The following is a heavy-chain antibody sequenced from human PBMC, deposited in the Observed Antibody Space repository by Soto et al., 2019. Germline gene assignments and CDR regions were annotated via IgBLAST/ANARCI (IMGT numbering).Heavy chain of an antibody. CDR2: ISYDGSNK. CDR1: GFTLSSYA. Sequence: XGSLRLSCSASGFTLSSYAMHWVRQAPGKGLEWVAVISYDGSNKYYADSVKGRFTISRDNSKNTLYLQMNSLRAEDTAVYYCATTRTAYCGGDCFRRQPGGVYYWGQGTLVTVSS. D-gene: IGHD2-21*02. CDR3: ATTRTAYCGGDCFRRQPGGVYY. J-gene: IGHJ4*02. V-gene: IGHV3-30-3*01.